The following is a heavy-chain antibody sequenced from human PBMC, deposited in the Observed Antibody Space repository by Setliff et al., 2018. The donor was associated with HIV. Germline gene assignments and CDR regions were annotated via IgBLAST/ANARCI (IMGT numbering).Heavy chain of an antibody. Sequence: SETLSLTCSVSGYFISNGYYWGWIRQPPGKGLEWIGEINHSGSTNYNPSLKRRVTISVDTSKNQFSLKLNSVTAADTAVYYCARARLELRQYWFDSWGQGSPVTVSS. V-gene: IGHV4-38-2*02. CDR1: GYFISNGYY. J-gene: IGHJ5*01. CDR3: ARARLELRQYWFDS. CDR2: INHSGST. D-gene: IGHD1-7*01.